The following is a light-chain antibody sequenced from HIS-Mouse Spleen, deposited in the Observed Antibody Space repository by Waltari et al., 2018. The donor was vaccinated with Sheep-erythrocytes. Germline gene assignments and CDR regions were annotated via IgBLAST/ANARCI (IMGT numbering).Light chain of an antibody. CDR1: QSVSSY. V-gene: IGKV3-11*01. Sequence: EIVLTKSPATLSLSPGERATLSCRASQSVSSYLAWYQQKPGQAPTLLIYYASNRATGIPARFSGSGSGTDFTLTISSLEPEDFAVYYCQQRSNWPPTFGQGTKVEIK. J-gene: IGKJ1*01. CDR2: YAS. CDR3: QQRSNWPPT.